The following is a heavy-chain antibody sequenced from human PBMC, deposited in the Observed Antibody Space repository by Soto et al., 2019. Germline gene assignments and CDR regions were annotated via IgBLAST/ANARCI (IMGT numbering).Heavy chain of an antibody. CDR2: IYYSGST. Sequence: SETLSLTCTVSGGSISSSSYYWGWIRQPPGKGLEWFGSIYYSGSTYYNPSLKSRVTISVDTSKNQFSLKLSSVTAADTAVYYCARHTKRTLYYYGSGSLTDTDYWGKGTLVTVSS. V-gene: IGHV4-39*01. CDR3: ARHTKRTLYYYGSGSLTDTDY. CDR1: GGSISSSSYY. J-gene: IGHJ4*02. D-gene: IGHD3-10*01.